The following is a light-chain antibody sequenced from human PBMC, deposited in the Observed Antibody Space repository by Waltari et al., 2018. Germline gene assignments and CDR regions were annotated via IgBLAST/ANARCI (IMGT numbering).Light chain of an antibody. CDR3: QQYNSDDWT. V-gene: IGKV1-5*01. J-gene: IGKJ1*01. Sequence: IAMTQSPSTLSASVGDSVTITCRASQNIGTWVAWYQQKPGKAPKLLIFDGSTLESGVPSRFSGSGSGTEFTLTISSLQPDDFATYYCQQYNSDDWTFGQGTKVEI. CDR1: QNIGTW. CDR2: DGS.